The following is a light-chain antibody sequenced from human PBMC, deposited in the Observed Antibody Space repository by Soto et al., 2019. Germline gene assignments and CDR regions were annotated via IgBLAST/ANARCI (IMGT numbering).Light chain of an antibody. CDR3: QQYNSYRLT. CDR2: DAS. CDR1: QSISSW. V-gene: IGKV1-5*01. Sequence: EMQMTQSPSTLSASVGDRVTMTCRASQSISSWLAWYQQKPGKAPKLLIYDASSLESGVPSRFSGSGSGTEFTLTISSLQPDDFATYYCQQYNSYRLTFGGGTKV. J-gene: IGKJ4*01.